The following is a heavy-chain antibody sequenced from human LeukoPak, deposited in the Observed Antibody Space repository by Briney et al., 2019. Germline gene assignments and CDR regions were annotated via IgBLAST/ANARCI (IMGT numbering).Heavy chain of an antibody. J-gene: IGHJ4*02. D-gene: IGHD3-22*01. Sequence: GGSLRLSCAASGFSFSNYAVSWVRQAPGKGLVWVSSISGSGYATYYADSAKGRFTISRDNSKNTLYLQMNSLRAEDTAVYYCAKDLFYSSGYYWAFDYWGQGTLVTVSS. CDR1: GFSFSNYA. CDR3: AKDLFYSSGYYWAFDY. V-gene: IGHV3-23*01. CDR2: ISGSGYAT.